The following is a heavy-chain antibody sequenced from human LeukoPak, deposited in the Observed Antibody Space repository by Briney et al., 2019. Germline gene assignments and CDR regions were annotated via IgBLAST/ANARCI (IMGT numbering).Heavy chain of an antibody. CDR2: IYYSGST. V-gene: IGHV4-59*01. Sequence: TSETLSLTCTVSGGSISSYYWSWIRQPPGKGLEWIGYIYYSGSTNYSPSLRSRVTISVDTSKNQSSLKLSSVTAADTAVYYCARESDRQGAFDIWGQGTMVTVSS. CDR1: GGSISSYY. J-gene: IGHJ3*02. D-gene: IGHD2-15*01. CDR3: ARESDRQGAFDI.